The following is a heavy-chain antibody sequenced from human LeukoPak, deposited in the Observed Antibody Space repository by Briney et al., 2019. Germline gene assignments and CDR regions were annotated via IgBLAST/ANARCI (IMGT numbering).Heavy chain of an antibody. D-gene: IGHD6-6*01. Sequence: GGSLRLSCAASGFTFSSYSMNWVRQAPGKGLEWVSSISSSSYIYYADSMKGRFTISRDNAKNSLYLQMNSLRAEDTAVYYCARGPRISAIAARLFDYWGQGTLVTVSS. CDR1: GFTFSSYS. V-gene: IGHV3-21*01. J-gene: IGHJ4*02. CDR2: ISSSSYI. CDR3: ARGPRISAIAARLFDY.